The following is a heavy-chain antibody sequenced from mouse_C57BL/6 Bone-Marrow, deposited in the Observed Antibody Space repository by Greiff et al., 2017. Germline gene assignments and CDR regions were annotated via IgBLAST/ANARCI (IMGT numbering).Heavy chain of an antibody. Sequence: QVQLKQPGAELVRPGSSVKLSCKASGYTFTSYWMHWVKQRPIQGLEWIGNIDPSDSETHYNQKFKDKATLTVDKSSSTAYMQLSSLTSEDSAVYYCAREGITTVSYYAMDYWGQGTSVTVSS. CDR3: AREGITTVSYYAMDY. D-gene: IGHD1-1*01. J-gene: IGHJ4*01. V-gene: IGHV1-52*01. CDR2: IDPSDSET. CDR1: GYTFTSYW.